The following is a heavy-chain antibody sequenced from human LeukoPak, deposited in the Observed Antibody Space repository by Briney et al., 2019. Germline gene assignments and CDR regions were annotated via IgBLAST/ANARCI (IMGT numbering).Heavy chain of an antibody. CDR1: GFTVSSNY. D-gene: IGHD3-10*01. Sequence: GGSLRLSCAASGFTVSSNYMGWVRQAQGKGLEWVSVIYSGGSTYYEDSVKGRFTISNGNSNNTQYLQMNSLRAEDAAVYYCAKDGRMVRGVIPSEFDYWGQGTLVTVSS. CDR3: AKDGRMVRGVIPSEFDY. CDR2: IYSGGST. V-gene: IGHV3-53*01. J-gene: IGHJ4*02.